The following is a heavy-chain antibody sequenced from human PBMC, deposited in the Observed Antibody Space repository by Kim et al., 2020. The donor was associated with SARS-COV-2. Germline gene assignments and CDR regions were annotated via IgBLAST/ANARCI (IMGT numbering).Heavy chain of an antibody. V-gene: IGHV3-49*02. D-gene: IGHD3-10*01. CDR2: T. CDR3: TRARGSGSLDY. J-gene: IGHJ4*02. Sequence: TEYAASVKGRFTISRDASKSIAYLQMNSLKTEDTAVYYCTRARGSGSLDYCGQGTLVTVSS.